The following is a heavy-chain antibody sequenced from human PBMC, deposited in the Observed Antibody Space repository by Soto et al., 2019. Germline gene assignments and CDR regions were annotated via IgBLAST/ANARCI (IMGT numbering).Heavy chain of an antibody. CDR1: GFTFSSYW. CDR3: ARVEGIVVVVAATDYYYYGMDV. D-gene: IGHD2-15*01. Sequence: PGGSLRLSCAASGFTFSSYWMSWVRQAPGKGLEWVANIKQDGSEKYYVDSVKGRFTISRDNAKNSLYLQMNSLRAEDTAVYYCARVEGIVVVVAATDYYYYGMDVWGQGTTVTVSS. J-gene: IGHJ6*02. V-gene: IGHV3-7*01. CDR2: IKQDGSEK.